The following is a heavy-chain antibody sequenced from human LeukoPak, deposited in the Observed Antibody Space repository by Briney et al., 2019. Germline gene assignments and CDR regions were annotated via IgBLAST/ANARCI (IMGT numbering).Heavy chain of an antibody. CDR1: GGSFSGYY. J-gene: IGHJ4*02. D-gene: IGHD5-12*01. CDR3: ARGEEWLRFFSY. CDR2: INHSGST. Sequence: PSETLSLTCAVYGGSFSGYYWSWIRQPPGKGLEWIGEINHSGSTNYNPSLKSRVTISVDTSKNQFSLKLSSVTAADPAVYYCARGEEWLRFFSYWGQGTLVTVSS. V-gene: IGHV4-34*01.